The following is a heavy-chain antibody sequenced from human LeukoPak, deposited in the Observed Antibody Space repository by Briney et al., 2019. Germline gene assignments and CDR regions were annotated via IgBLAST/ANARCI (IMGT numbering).Heavy chain of an antibody. CDR1: GFTFTNYA. J-gene: IGHJ4*02. V-gene: IGHV3-23*01. CDR3: ANERYYFDY. CDR2: ISGSGGST. Sequence: GGSLRPSCAASGFTFTNYAMTWVRQAPGKGLEWVSAISGSGGSTYYADSVKGRFTISRDNSKNTLFLQMNSLRAEDTAVYYCANERYYFDYWGQGTLVTVSS.